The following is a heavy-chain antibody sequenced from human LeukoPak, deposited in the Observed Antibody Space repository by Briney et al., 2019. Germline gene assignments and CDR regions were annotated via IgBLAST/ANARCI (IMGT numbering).Heavy chain of an antibody. J-gene: IGHJ6*04. CDR2: ITRSNYI. CDR3: AELGITMIGGV. V-gene: IGHV3-21*01. D-gene: IGHD3-10*02. CDR1: GFTFSSYS. Sequence: GGSLRLSCAASGFTFSSYSMNWVRQAPGKGLEWVSSITRSNYIYYADSVKGRFTISRDNSKNTLYLQMNSLRAEDTAVYYCAELGITMIGGVWGKGTTVTISS.